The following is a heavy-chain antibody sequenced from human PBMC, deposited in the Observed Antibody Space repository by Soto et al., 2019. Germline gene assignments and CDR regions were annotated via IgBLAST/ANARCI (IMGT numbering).Heavy chain of an antibody. CDR1: GGTFSSCA. Sequence: ASVKVSCKASGGTFSSCAISWVRQAPGQGLEWMGGIIPIFGTANYAQKFQGRVTITADKSTSTAYMELSSLRSEDTAVYYCAREGGSDSYDAFDVWGQGTMVTVSS. CDR3: AREGGSDSYDAFDV. J-gene: IGHJ3*01. CDR2: IIPIFGTA. D-gene: IGHD3-16*01. V-gene: IGHV1-69*06.